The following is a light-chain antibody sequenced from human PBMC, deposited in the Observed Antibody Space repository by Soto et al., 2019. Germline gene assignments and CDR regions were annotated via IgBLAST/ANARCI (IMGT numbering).Light chain of an antibody. Sequence: QSALTQPASVSGSPGQSVTISCSGTSSDVGGYNYISWYQQPPDKAPTLIIYDVADRPAGVSDRFSCAKSGNTASLTISGLQAEDEADYYCTSYTSSDTHVLFGGGTQVTVL. CDR3: TSYTSSDTHVL. V-gene: IGLV2-14*03. CDR1: SSDVGGYNY. CDR2: DVA. J-gene: IGLJ2*01.